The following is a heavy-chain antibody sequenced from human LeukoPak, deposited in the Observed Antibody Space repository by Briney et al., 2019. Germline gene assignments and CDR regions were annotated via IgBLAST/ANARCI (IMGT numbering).Heavy chain of an antibody. CDR1: RGTFSSYA. J-gene: IGHJ5*02. Sequence: GASVKVSCKASRGTFSSYAISWVRQAPGQGLEWMGWISAYNGNTNYAQKLQGRVTMTTDTSTSTAYMELRSLRSDDTAVYYCARDQGDPNWFDPWGQGTLVTVSS. V-gene: IGHV1-18*01. D-gene: IGHD2-21*02. CDR3: ARDQGDPNWFDP. CDR2: ISAYNGNT.